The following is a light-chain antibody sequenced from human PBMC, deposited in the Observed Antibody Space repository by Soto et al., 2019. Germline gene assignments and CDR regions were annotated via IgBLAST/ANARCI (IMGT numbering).Light chain of an antibody. CDR1: NSNIGSNH. CDR2: GNN. Sequence: QSVLTQPPSASGTPGQRVAISCSGSNSNIGSNHVNWYQQLPGTAPKLVIYGNNQRPSGVPDRFSGSRSGTSASLAISGLQSEDEADYYCAAWDDSLNGHVVFGGGTKLTVL. J-gene: IGLJ2*01. V-gene: IGLV1-44*01. CDR3: AAWDDSLNGHVV.